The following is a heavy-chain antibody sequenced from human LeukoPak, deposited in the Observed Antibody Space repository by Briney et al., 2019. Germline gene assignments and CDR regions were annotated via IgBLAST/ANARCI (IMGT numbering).Heavy chain of an antibody. Sequence: GESLKISCKGSGYSINNYWIGWVRQMPGKGLEWMGIIYPGDSDTRYSPSFQGQVTISADKSISTAYLQWSSLKASDTAMYYCARHFVHDSSGRFEGNYFDYWGQGTLVTVSS. D-gene: IGHD3-22*01. V-gene: IGHV5-51*01. CDR1: GYSINNYW. CDR2: IYPGDSDT. J-gene: IGHJ4*02. CDR3: ARHFVHDSSGRFEGNYFDY.